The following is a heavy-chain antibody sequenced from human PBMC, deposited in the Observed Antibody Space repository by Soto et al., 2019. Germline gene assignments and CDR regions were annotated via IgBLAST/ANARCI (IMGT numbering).Heavy chain of an antibody. D-gene: IGHD1-1*01. CDR3: ARGSGRTYDY. Sequence: QVQLQVSGPGLVEPSQTLSLTCAISGDSVSSNGVAWNWLRQSPSSGLEWRGRTYYRSRWYSEYAESLKSRLIINPGTSKSQFSLHLTSVTPEDTAVSSCARGSGRTYDYWAQGTLVTVS. J-gene: IGHJ4*02. CDR1: GDSVSSNGVA. V-gene: IGHV6-1*01. CDR2: TYYRSRWYS.